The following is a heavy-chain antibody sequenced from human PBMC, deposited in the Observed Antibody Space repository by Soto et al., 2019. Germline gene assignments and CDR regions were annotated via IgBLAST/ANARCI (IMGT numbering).Heavy chain of an antibody. Sequence: QVHLVESGGGVVQPGGSLRLSCAASGFTFSVFGMHWVRQAPGTGPEWVAVISYEGNNKHYADSVKGRFSISRGNAKNTLSLLMDSLRAEDTALYYCATTITLSPSDASRSVGALIDHWGQGTLVTVSS. CDR1: GFTFSVFG. J-gene: IGHJ4*02. CDR3: ATTITLSPSDASRSVGALIDH. CDR2: ISYEGNNK. V-gene: IGHV3-30*03. D-gene: IGHD2-21*01.